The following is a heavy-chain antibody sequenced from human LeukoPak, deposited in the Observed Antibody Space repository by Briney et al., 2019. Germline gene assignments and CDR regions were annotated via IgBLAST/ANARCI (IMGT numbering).Heavy chain of an antibody. J-gene: IGHJ5*02. Sequence: ASVKVFCKVPGYTLTELSMHWVRQAPGKGLEWMGGFDPEDGETIYAQKFQGRVTMTEDTSTDTAYMELSSLRSEDTAVYYCATDQGGSYFNWFDPWGQGTLVTVSS. CDR1: GYTLTELS. V-gene: IGHV1-24*01. CDR2: FDPEDGET. CDR3: ATDQGGSYFNWFDP. D-gene: IGHD1-26*01.